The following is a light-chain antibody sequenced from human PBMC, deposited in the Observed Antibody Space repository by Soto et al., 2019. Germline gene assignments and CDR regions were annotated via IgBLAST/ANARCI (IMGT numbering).Light chain of an antibody. CDR2: DVN. CDR1: TTDVDGYDY. J-gene: IGLJ1*01. CDR3: SSYTSSAPFYV. Sequence: QYVLTQPACVSVALGQSITITCTGVTTDVDGYDYVSWYQQHPGQAPQLLIYDVNSRPSGISYRFSGSKSGDTASLTISGLQAEDDADYYCSSYTSSAPFYVFGAGTKVT. V-gene: IGLV2-14*03.